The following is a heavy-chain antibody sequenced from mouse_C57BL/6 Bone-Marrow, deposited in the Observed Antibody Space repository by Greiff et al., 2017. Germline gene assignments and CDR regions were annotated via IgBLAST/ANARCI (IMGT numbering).Heavy chain of an antibody. CDR3: ARERYYGSSYDWFAY. Sequence: EVKLMESGGGLVKPGGSLKLSCAASGFTFSSYAMSWVRQTPEKRLEWVATISDGGSYTYYPDNVKGRLTISRDNAKNNLYLQMSHLKSEDTAMYYCARERYYGSSYDWFAYWGQGTLVTVSA. D-gene: IGHD1-1*01. CDR1: GFTFSSYA. V-gene: IGHV5-4*01. J-gene: IGHJ3*01. CDR2: ISDGGSYT.